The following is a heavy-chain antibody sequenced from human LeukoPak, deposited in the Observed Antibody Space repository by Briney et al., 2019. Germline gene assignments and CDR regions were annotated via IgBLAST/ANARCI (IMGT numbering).Heavy chain of an antibody. CDR3: ARGRIAARVVDFDY. D-gene: IGHD6-6*01. J-gene: IGHJ4*02. V-gene: IGHV1-2*02. Sequence: ASVKVFCKASGYTFTGYYMHWVRQAPGQGPEWMGWINPNSGGTNYEQKFQGRVHMTRDASISTAYMELSRLRSDDTAVYYCARGRIAARVVDFDYWGQGTLVSVSS. CDR2: INPNSGGT. CDR1: GYTFTGYY.